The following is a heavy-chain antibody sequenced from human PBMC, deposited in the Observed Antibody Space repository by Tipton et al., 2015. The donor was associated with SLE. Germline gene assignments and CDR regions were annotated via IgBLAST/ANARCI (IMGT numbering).Heavy chain of an antibody. CDR1: GGSISSYY. CDR2: IYYSGST. Sequence: LRLSCTVSGGSISSYYWGWIRQPPGKGLEWIGSIYYSGSTYYSPSLKSRVTISVDTSKNQFSLKLSSVTAADTAVYYCALDGWVKTRTGWFDPWGQGTLVTVSS. J-gene: IGHJ5*02. D-gene: IGHD1-26*01. CDR3: ALDGWVKTRTGWFDP. V-gene: IGHV4-39*07.